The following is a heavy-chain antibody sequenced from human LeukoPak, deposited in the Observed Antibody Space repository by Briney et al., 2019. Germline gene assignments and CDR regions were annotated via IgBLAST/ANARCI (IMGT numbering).Heavy chain of an antibody. J-gene: IGHJ4*02. Sequence: SETLSLTCTVSGGSISSYYWSWMRQPPGKGREGIGDIYYRGCTNYNPSLKSRVTISADTSKNQFSLQLSSVTAADTAVYYGARQNIAAVDYWGQGTLVTVSS. CDR3: ARQNIAAVDY. CDR1: GGSISSYY. CDR2: IYYRGCT. V-gene: IGHV4-59*08. D-gene: IGHD6-13*01.